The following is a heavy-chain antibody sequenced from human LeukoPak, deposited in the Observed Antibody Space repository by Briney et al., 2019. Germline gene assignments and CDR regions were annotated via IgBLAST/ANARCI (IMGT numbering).Heavy chain of an antibody. CDR1: GFTFSSYG. CDR2: IWYDGSNK. Sequence: PGGSLRLSCAASGFTFSSYGMHWVRQAPGKGLEWVAVIWYDGSNKYYADSVKGRFTISRDNSKNTLYLQMNSLRAEDTAVYYCARDRGGYSYGYYFDYWGQGTLVTVSS. CDR3: ARDRGGYSYGYYFDY. D-gene: IGHD5-18*01. J-gene: IGHJ4*02. V-gene: IGHV3-33*01.